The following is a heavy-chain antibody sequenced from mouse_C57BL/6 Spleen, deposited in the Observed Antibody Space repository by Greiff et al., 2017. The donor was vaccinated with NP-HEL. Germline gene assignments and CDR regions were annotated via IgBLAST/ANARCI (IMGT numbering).Heavy chain of an antibody. Sequence: EVKVEESGGGLVQPGGSLSLSCAASGFTFTDYYMSWVRQPPGKALEWLGFIRNKANGYTTEYSASVKGRFTISRDNSQSILYLQMNALRAEDSATYYCARSSYPDRAWFAYWGQGTLVTVSA. CDR3: ARSSYPDRAWFAY. CDR2: IRNKANGYTT. D-gene: IGHD6-1*01. V-gene: IGHV7-3*01. J-gene: IGHJ3*01. CDR1: GFTFTDYY.